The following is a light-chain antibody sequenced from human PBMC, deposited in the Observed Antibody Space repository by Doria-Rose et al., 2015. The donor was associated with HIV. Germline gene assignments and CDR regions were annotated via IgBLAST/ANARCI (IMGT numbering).Light chain of an antibody. V-gene: IGLV2-14*01. Sequence: QPVLTQSASVSGSPGQSITISCAGTGSDIGGFNYVSWYQHRPGKAPKLMIYEVTNRPSGISNRFSGSKSGNTASLTISGLHAEDEADYCCSSHTSSSTHVVFGGGTRLTVL. J-gene: IGLJ2*01. CDR2: EVT. CDR3: SSHTSSSTHVV. CDR1: GSDIGGFNY.